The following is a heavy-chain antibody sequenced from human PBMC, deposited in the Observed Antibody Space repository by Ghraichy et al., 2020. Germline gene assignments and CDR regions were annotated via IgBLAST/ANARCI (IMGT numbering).Heavy chain of an antibody. CDR3: ARSSGWYGVAY. V-gene: IGHV4-34*01. J-gene: IGHJ4*02. D-gene: IGHD6-19*01. Sequence: SETLSLTCAVSGGSFSGYYWSWIRQPPGKGLEWIGEINHSGSTNYNPYLKSRLTISVDTSKNKFSLKLSSVTAADTAVYYCARSSGWYGVAYWGQGTLVTVSS. CDR2: INHSGST. CDR1: GGSFSGYY.